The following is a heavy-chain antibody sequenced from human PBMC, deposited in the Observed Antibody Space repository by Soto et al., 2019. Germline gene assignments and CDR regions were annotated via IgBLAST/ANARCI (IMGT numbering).Heavy chain of an antibody. V-gene: IGHV4-59*01. CDR1: GGSISSYY. CDR2: IYYSGST. Sequence: SETLSLTCTVSGGSISSYYWSWIRQPPGKGLEWIGYIYYSGSTNYNPSLKSRVTISVDTSKNQFSLKLSSVTAADTAVYYCARGVRILELRYNWFDPWGQGTLVTVSS. J-gene: IGHJ5*02. D-gene: IGHD1-7*01. CDR3: ARGVRILELRYNWFDP.